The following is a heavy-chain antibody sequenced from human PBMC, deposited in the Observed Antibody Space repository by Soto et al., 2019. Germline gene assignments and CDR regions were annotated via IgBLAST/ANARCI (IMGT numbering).Heavy chain of an antibody. CDR3: ARGHYSSGWPIDH. CDR2: VFHSATT. D-gene: IGHD6-19*01. J-gene: IGHJ4*02. CDR1: GDSISDYY. Sequence: SETLFLTFTVPGDSISDYYWNSILQVPGKVLEWIGFVFHSATTSYNPSLKTRVAISDDTYKKQFSLRLTSVSAADTAIYYCARGHYSSGWPIDHWGQGIMVTVSS. V-gene: IGHV4-59*01.